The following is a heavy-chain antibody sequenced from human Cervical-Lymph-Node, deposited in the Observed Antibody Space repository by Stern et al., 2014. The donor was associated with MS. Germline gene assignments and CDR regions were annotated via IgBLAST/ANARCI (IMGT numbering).Heavy chain of an antibody. D-gene: IGHD4-11*01. V-gene: IGHV1-8*01. CDR2: VNPNNGNR. CDR1: GYTFTRYD. CDR3: ARAQTVPGRRVDY. J-gene: IGHJ4*02. Sequence: VQLVQSGGEVKKPGASVKVSCKASGYTFTRYDLHWVRQATGQGLEWMGWVNPNNGNRDSAQKFQERLTMTTNTSIRTIYMDMTSLPSDDTPVYYCARAQTVPGRRVDYWGQGTLVTVSS.